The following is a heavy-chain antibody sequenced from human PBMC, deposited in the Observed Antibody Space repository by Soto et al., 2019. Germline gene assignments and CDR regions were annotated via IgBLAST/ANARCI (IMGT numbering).Heavy chain of an antibody. CDR1: DGSISSSCYY. D-gene: IGHD5-12*01. CDR3: ARQGYCGYDTEHDY. Sequence: QLQLQESGPGLVKTSETLSLTCTVSDGSISSSCYYWGWIRQPPGKGLEWIGSIYYSGSTSYNPSRMSRVTISADPTKNQFSLKLSSVTAADTAVYYCARQGYCGYDTEHDYWGQGTLVTVSS. V-gene: IGHV4-39*01. CDR2: IYYSGST. J-gene: IGHJ4*02.